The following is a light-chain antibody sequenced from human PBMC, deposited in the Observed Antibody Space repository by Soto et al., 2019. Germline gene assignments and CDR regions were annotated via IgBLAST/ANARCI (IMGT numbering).Light chain of an antibody. V-gene: IGKV3-15*01. CDR3: QQYSHCPRT. Sequence: EVVMTQSPAALSVSPGERATLSCRASQSVSSDLAWYQQKPGQSPRLLIFHASDRATGVPARISGSGSGTEFTLTISSLQSEDFAVYYCQQYSHCPRTFGQGTKVEVK. CDR2: HAS. J-gene: IGKJ1*01. CDR1: QSVSSD.